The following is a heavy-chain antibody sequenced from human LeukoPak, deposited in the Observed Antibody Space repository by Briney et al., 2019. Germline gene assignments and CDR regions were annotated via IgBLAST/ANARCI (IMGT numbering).Heavy chain of an antibody. CDR1: GFTFSDYY. V-gene: IGHV3-11*01. CDR3: ARVGGYGGSYQRPDNYYMDV. CDR2: ITISGSSI. D-gene: IGHD1-26*01. Sequence: PGGSLRLSCAASGFTFSDYYMTWIRQAPGKGLEWLSYITISGSSIYYADSVKGRFTISRDNAKDSLFLQMNSLRAEDTAVYYCARVGGYGGSYQRPDNYYMDVWGKGTTVTVSS. J-gene: IGHJ6*03.